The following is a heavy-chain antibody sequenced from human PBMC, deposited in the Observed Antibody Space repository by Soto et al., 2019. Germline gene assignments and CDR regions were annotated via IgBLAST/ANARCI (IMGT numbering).Heavy chain of an antibody. Sequence: QVQLVESGGGVVQPGRSLRLSCAASGFTFSSYGMHWVRQAPGKGLEWVAVISYDGSNQYYADSVKGRFTISRDNAKNTLYLQMSSLRAEDTAVYYCVKSSGSDWYVGPWGQGTLVTVSS. CDR1: GFTFSSYG. CDR2: ISYDGSNQ. V-gene: IGHV3-30*18. D-gene: IGHD5-12*01. J-gene: IGHJ5*02. CDR3: VKSSGSDWYVGP.